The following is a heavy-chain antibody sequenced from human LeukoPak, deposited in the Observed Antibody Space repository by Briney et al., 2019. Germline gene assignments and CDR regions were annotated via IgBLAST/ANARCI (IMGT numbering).Heavy chain of an antibody. CDR2: ISYDGSNK. J-gene: IGHJ4*02. CDR1: GFTFSDNY. Sequence: GGSLRLSCAASGFTFSDNYMTWVRQAPGKGLEWVAVISYDGSNKYYADSVKGRFTISRDNSKNTLYLQMNSLRAEDTAVYYCAKDLGDYNAPGGYWGQGTLVTVSS. V-gene: IGHV3-30*18. D-gene: IGHD3-9*01. CDR3: AKDLGDYNAPGGY.